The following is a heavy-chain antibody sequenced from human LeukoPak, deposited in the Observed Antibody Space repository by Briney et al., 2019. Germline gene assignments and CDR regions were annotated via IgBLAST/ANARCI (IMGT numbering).Heavy chain of an antibody. V-gene: IGHV3-30-3*01. CDR2: ISYDGSNK. CDR3: ARVRRSTAMVIPDGAFDI. CDR1: GFTFSSYA. Sequence: PGRSLRLSCAASGFTFSSYAMHWVRQAPGKGLEWVAVISYDGSNKYYADPVKGLFTISRDNSKNTLYLQMNSLRAEDTAVYYCARVRRSTAMVIPDGAFDIWGQGTMVTVSS. J-gene: IGHJ3*02. D-gene: IGHD5-18*01.